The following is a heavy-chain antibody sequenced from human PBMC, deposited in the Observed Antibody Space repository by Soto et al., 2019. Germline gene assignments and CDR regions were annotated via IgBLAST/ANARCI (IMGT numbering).Heavy chain of an antibody. V-gene: IGHV3-30*18. J-gene: IGHJ6*02. CDR2: ISYDGSNK. CDR3: AKDGFPLGYYYGMDV. CDR1: GFTFSSYG. Sequence: QVQLVESGGGVVQPGRSLRLSCAASGFTFSSYGMHWVRQAPGKGLEWVAVISYDGSNKYYADSVKGRFTISRDNSNNTLYLQMNSLRAEDTAVYYCAKDGFPLGYYYGMDVWGQGTTVTVSS. D-gene: IGHD5-12*01.